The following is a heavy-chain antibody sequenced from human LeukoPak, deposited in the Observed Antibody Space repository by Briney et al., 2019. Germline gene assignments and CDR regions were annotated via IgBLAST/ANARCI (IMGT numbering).Heavy chain of an antibody. J-gene: IGHJ4*02. Sequence: ASVKVSCKASGYTFSSYGISWVRQAPGQGLEWVGWISPYNGQTNYPQKVQGRVTMTTDTSTNTAYMELRSLRSDDTAVYYCARRNYYHENSGNSLYYFDFWGQGTLVTVSS. CDR2: ISPYNGQT. CDR3: ARRNYYHENSGNSLYYFDF. CDR1: GYTFSSYG. V-gene: IGHV1-18*01. D-gene: IGHD3-22*01.